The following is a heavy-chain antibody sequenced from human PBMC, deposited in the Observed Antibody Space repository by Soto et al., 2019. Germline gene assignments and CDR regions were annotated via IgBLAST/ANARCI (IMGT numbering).Heavy chain of an antibody. V-gene: IGHV4-31*03. CDR1: GGSISSGGYY. CDR3: ARGEVVPAAIDY. D-gene: IGHD2-2*02. J-gene: IGHJ4*02. CDR2: IYYSGST. Sequence: PSDTLSLTCTVSGGSISSGGYYWSWIRQHPGKGLEWIGYIYYSGSTYYNPSLKSRVTISVDTSKNQFSLKLSSVAAADTAVYYCARGEVVPAAIDYWGQGTLVTVSS.